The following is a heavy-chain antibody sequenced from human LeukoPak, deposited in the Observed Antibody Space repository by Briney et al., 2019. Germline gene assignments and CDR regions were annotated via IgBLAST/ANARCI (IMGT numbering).Heavy chain of an antibody. D-gene: IGHD2-2*01. Sequence: ASVKVSCEASGGTFSSYAISWVRQAPGQGLEWMGGIIPIFGTANYAQKFQGRVTITADESTSTAYMELSSLRSEDTAVYYCARSRRAIVVVPAANSGRWLLDYYYMDVWGKGTTVTISS. V-gene: IGHV1-69*13. J-gene: IGHJ6*03. CDR2: IIPIFGTA. CDR1: GGTFSSYA. CDR3: ARSRRAIVVVPAANSGRWLLDYYYMDV.